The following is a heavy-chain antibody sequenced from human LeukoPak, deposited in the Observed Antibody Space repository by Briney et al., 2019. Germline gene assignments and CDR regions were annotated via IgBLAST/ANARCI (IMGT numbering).Heavy chain of an antibody. CDR2: IYTSGST. V-gene: IGHV4-4*07. Sequence: KPSETLSLTCTVSGGSISSYYWSWIRQPAGEGLEWIGRIYTSGSTNYNPSLKSRVTMSVDTSKNQFSLKLSSVTAADTAVYYCATGYYYDSSGYYYEDYWGQGTLVTVSS. J-gene: IGHJ4*02. CDR3: ATGYYYDSSGYYYEDY. CDR1: GGSISSYY. D-gene: IGHD3-22*01.